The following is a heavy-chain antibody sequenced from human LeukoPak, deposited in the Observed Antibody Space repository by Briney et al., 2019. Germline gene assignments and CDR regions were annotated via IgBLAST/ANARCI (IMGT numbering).Heavy chain of an antibody. J-gene: IGHJ4*02. CDR2: INAYNGNT. CDR3: AREHRWLQSLYYFDY. D-gene: IGHD5-24*01. Sequence: ASVKVSCKASGYTFTSHGISWVRQAPRQGLEWMGWINAYNGNTNYAQKLQGRVTMTTDTSTSTAYMELKSLRSDDTAVYYCAREHRWLQSLYYFDYWGQGTLVTVSS. V-gene: IGHV1-18*01. CDR1: GYTFTSHG.